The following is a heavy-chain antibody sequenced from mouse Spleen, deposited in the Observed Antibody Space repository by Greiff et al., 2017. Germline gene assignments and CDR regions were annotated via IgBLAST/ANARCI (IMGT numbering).Heavy chain of an antibody. Sequence: VQLQQPGAELVKPGASVKLSCKASGYTFTSYWMHWVKQRPGRGLEWIGRIEPNSGGTKYNEKFKSKATLTVDKPSSTAYMQLSSLTSEDSAVYYCAREDRAWFAYWGQGTLVTVSA. CDR2: IEPNSGGT. J-gene: IGHJ3*01. CDR3: AREDRAWFAY. V-gene: IGHV1-72*01. D-gene: IGHD2-14*01. CDR1: GYTFTSYW.